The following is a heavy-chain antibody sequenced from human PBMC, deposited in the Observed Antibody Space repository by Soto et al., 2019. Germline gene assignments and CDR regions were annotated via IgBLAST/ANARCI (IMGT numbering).Heavy chain of an antibody. CDR2: IYWNDDK. CDR1: GFSLSTSGVG. J-gene: IGHJ4*02. V-gene: IGHV2-5*01. CDR3: AHRQDIVVVPAAIIAAAGTLAFGY. D-gene: IGHD2-2*01. Sequence: SGPTLVKPTQTLTLTCTFSGFSLSTSGVGVGWIRQPPGKALEWLALIYWNDDKRYSPSLKSRLTITKDTSKNQVVLTMTNMDPVDTATYYCAHRQDIVVVPAAIIAAAGTLAFGYWGQGTLVTVSS.